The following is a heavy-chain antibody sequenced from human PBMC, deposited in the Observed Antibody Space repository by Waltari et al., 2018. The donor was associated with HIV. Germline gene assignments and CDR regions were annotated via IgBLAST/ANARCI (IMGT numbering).Heavy chain of an antibody. Sequence: EVQVLESGGDLVQPGGSLRLSCVASGFTFSNYGMSWVRQAPGKGLEWVSTISGSGGSTYYADSVKGRFTVSRDNSKNTLYLQMNSLRAEDTAVYFCVKEHQYSHSWYSYYGMDVWGQGTTVTVSS. CDR1: GFTFSNYG. CDR2: ISGSGGST. J-gene: IGHJ6*02. V-gene: IGHV3-23*01. CDR3: VKEHQYSHSWYSYYGMDV. D-gene: IGHD6-13*01.